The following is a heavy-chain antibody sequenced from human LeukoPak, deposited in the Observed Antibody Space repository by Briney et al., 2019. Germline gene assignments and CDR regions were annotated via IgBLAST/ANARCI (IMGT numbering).Heavy chain of an antibody. Sequence: GGSLRLSCAASGFTFSSYDINWVRQAPGKGLEWVSYISSIGGTMYYADSVKGRFTISRDNAKNSLHLQMNNLRAEDTSVYYCARVSCSSTSCYRSYYYGLDVWGQGTTVTVSS. CDR3: ARVSCSSTSCYRSYYYGLDV. CDR1: GFTFSSYD. CDR2: ISSIGGTM. J-gene: IGHJ6*02. D-gene: IGHD2-2*01. V-gene: IGHV3-48*03.